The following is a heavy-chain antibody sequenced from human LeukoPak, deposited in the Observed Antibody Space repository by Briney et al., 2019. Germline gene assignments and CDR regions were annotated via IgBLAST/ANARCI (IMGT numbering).Heavy chain of an antibody. V-gene: IGHV4-4*07. Sequence: PSETLSLTCTVSGGSISSYYWSWIRQPAGKGLEWIGRIYTSGSTNYNPSLKSRVTMSVDTSKNQFSLRLSSVTAADTAVYYCARGVRSSWPPPGAYYFDYWGQGTLVTVSS. CDR2: IYTSGST. CDR3: ARGVRSSWPPPGAYYFDY. J-gene: IGHJ4*02. CDR1: GGSISSYY. D-gene: IGHD6-13*01.